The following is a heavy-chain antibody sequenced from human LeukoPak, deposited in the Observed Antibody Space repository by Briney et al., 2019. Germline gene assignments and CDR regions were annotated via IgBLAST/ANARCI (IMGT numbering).Heavy chain of an antibody. CDR1: GGSFSGYY. CDR2: INHSGST. Sequence: PSETLSLTCAVYGGSFSGYYWSWIRQPPGKGLEGIGEINHSGSTNYNPYLKSRVTISVDTSKNQFSLKLSSVTAADTAVYYCARPGGYCSSTSCNYYYYYMDVWGKGTTVTVSS. V-gene: IGHV4-34*01. D-gene: IGHD2-2*01. J-gene: IGHJ6*03. CDR3: ARPGGYCSSTSCNYYYYYMDV.